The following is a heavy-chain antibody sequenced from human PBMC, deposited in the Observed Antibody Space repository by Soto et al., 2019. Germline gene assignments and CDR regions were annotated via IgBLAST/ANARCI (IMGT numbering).Heavy chain of an antibody. CDR1: GGSISSYY. CDR3: ARRSQYQLLFGWFDP. Sequence: QVQLQESGPGLVKPSETLSLTCTVSGGSISSYYWSWIRQPPGKGLEWIGYIYYSGSTNYNPSLKSRVTISVDTSKNQFSLKRSSVTAADTAVYYCARRSQYQLLFGWFDPWGQGTLVTVSS. J-gene: IGHJ5*02. V-gene: IGHV4-59*08. CDR2: IYYSGST. D-gene: IGHD2-2*01.